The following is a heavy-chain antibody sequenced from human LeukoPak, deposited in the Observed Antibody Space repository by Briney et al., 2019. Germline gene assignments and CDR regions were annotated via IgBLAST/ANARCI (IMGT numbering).Heavy chain of an antibody. J-gene: IGHJ5*02. CDR1: GYSFTSYW. CDR2: IYPGDSDT. Sequence: GESLKISCKGSGYSFTSYWIGWVRQMPGKGLEWMGIIYPGDSDTRYSPSFQGQVTISADKSISTAYLQWSSLKASDTAMYYCARLGGYDFWSGYPNNWFDPWGQGTLDTVSS. CDR3: ARLGGYDFWSGYPNNWFDP. D-gene: IGHD3-3*01. V-gene: IGHV5-51*01.